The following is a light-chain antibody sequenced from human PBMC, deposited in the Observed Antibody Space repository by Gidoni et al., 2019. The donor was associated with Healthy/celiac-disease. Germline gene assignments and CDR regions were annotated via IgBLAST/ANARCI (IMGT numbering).Light chain of an antibody. CDR1: QSVSSN. CDR3: QQYKNWPPLT. V-gene: IGKV3-15*01. J-gene: IGKJ4*01. CDR2: GAS. Sequence: EIVMTQSPAPLSVSPGERATLPCRASQSVSSNLAWDQQKPGQAPRLLIYGASTRATGIPARFSGSGSGTEFTLTISSLQSEDFAVYYCQQYKNWPPLTFGGGTKVEIK.